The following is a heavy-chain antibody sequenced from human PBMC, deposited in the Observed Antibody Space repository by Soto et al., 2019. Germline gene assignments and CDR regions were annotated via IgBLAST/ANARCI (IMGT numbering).Heavy chain of an antibody. D-gene: IGHD3-3*01. V-gene: IGHV3-23*01. J-gene: IGHJ5*02. CDR2: ISGSGGSI. CDR1: GFTFSSYA. CDR3: AKRSKYDFWSGPLRFDP. Sequence: GGSLRLSCAASGFTFSSYAMSWVRQAPGKGLEWVSAISGSGGSIYYADSVKGRFTISRDNSKNTLYLQMNSLRAEDTAVYYCAKRSKYDFWSGPLRFDPWGQGTLVTVSS.